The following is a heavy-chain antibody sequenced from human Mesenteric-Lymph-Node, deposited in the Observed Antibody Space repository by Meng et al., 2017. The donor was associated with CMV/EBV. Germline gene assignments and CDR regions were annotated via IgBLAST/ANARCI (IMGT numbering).Heavy chain of an antibody. V-gene: IGHV3-23*03. D-gene: IGHD1-26*01. J-gene: IGHJ4*02. Sequence: GGSLRLSCAASGFTFSSYAMSWVRQAPGKGLEWASVIYSGGVTTYSADSVKGRFTISRDNSKNTLYLQMNSLRGEDTAIYYCAKVVGATLDYWGQGTLVTVSS. CDR1: GFTFSSYA. CDR2: IYSGGVTT. CDR3: AKVVGATLDY.